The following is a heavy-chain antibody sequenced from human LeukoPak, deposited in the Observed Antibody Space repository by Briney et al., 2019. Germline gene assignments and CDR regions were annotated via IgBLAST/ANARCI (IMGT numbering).Heavy chain of an antibody. Sequence: PSETLSLTCTVSGGSISSYYWSWIRQPAGKGLEWIGRIYTSGSTNYNPSLKSRVTISVDTSKNQFSLKLSSVTAADTAVYYCARHSYYDSSGYYSHFDYWGQGTLVTVSS. CDR2: IYTSGST. D-gene: IGHD3-22*01. J-gene: IGHJ4*02. CDR1: GGSISSYY. CDR3: ARHSYYDSSGYYSHFDY. V-gene: IGHV4-4*07.